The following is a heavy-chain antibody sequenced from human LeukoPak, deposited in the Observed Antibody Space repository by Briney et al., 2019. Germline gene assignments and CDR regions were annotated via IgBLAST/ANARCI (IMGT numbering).Heavy chain of an antibody. CDR1: NGAVKNYY. CDR2: FLYSGTT. CDR3: ATLVYSGSRYHFDT. Sequence: SETLSLTCAVSNGAVKNYYWTWIRQPPGQGLEWIGNFLYSGTTTYRASLDSRLIISVDNSKNTVSLRLFSVTAADTAVYYCATLVYSGSRYHFDTWGQGTLVTVSS. D-gene: IGHD1-26*01. J-gene: IGHJ4*02. V-gene: IGHV4-59*02.